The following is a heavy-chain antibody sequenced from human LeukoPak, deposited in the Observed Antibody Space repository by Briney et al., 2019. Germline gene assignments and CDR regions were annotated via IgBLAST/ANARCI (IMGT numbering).Heavy chain of an antibody. V-gene: IGHV4-34*01. J-gene: IGHJ4*02. CDR2: INHSGST. CDR1: GGSFSGYY. D-gene: IGHD6-6*01. Sequence: PSETLSLTCAVYGGSFSGYYWSWIRQPPGKGLEWVGEINHSGSTNYNPSLKSRVTISVDTSKNQFSLKLSSVTAADTAVYYCASRGAARRGYFDYWGQGTLVAVSS. CDR3: ASRGAARRGYFDY.